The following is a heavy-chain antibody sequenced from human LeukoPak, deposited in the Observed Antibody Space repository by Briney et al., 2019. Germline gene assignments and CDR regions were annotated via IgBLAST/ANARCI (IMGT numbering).Heavy chain of an antibody. CDR3: AKDMWRRDGYNPLGIFDY. J-gene: IGHJ4*02. V-gene: IGHV3-23*01. Sequence: GGSRRLSCAAAGITFSSYALSWVRQAPGKGLEWVSAISGSGDSTYYADSAKGRFTISRDNSKNTVSLQMNSLGAEDTAVYYCAKDMWRRDGYNPLGIFDYWGQGTLVTVS. CDR2: ISGSGDST. D-gene: IGHD5-24*01. CDR1: GITFSSYA.